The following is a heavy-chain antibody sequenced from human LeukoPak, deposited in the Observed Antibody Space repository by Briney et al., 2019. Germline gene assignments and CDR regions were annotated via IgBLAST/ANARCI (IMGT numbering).Heavy chain of an antibody. J-gene: IGHJ6*02. V-gene: IGHV3-9*01. Sequence: GGSLRLSCAASGFTFYDYAMHWVRQAPGKGLEGVSDISWNSGSIVYTVSVKDRFTISRDNAKNSLYLQMNSLKAEDKALYYCAKDMDGGYSYGLVQSDYGMDVWGQGPTVTVSS. D-gene: IGHD5-18*01. CDR1: GFTFYDYA. CDR3: AKDMDGGYSYGLVQSDYGMDV. CDR2: ISWNSGSI.